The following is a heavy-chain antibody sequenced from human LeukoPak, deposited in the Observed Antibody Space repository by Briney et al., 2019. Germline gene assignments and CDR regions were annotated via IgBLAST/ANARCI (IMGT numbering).Heavy chain of an antibody. J-gene: IGHJ4*02. CDR1: GASISSSSYY. Sequence: PSETLSLTCTVSGASISSSSYYWGWIRQPPGKGLEWIGTISYSGSTYYNPSLKSRVTISVDTSKNQFSLKLYSVTAADTAVYYCARGGYYDSSGPFDYWGQGTLVTVSS. CDR3: ARGGYYDSSGPFDY. CDR2: ISYSGST. V-gene: IGHV4-39*01. D-gene: IGHD3-22*01.